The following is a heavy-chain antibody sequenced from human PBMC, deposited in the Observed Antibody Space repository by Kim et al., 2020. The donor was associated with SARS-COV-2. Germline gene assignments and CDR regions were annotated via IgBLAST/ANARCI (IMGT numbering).Heavy chain of an antibody. CDR3: ARHENSPPGMDV. CDR1: GYTLDGYW. V-gene: IGHV5-10-1*01. CDR2: INPSDSYS. J-gene: IGHJ6*02. D-gene: IGHD1-26*01. Sequence: GESLKISCRASGYTLDGYWINWVRQTPGKGLEWMGRINPSDSYSIYGPSFQGHVSFLVDKSINTVYLQWSSLMASDTAIYYCARHENSPPGMDVWGPGTTVIVSS.